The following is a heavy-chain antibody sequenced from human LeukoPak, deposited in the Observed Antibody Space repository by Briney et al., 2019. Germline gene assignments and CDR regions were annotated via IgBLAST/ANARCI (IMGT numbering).Heavy chain of an antibody. Sequence: GGSLRLSCAASGFTVNGNYMSWVRQAPGKGLEWVSVIYSDGGTFYADSVKGRFTISRDNSKNTLYLQMNSLRVEDTAVYYCAKYRDQWLDAFDIWGQGTMVTVSS. J-gene: IGHJ3*02. CDR1: GFTVNGNY. V-gene: IGHV3-53*01. CDR3: AKYRDQWLDAFDI. CDR2: IYSDGGT. D-gene: IGHD6-19*01.